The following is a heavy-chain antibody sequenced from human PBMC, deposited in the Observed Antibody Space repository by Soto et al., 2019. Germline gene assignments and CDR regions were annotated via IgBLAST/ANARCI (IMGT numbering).Heavy chain of an antibody. CDR3: VKERMEQYQVLPFFEY. D-gene: IGHD2-2*01. V-gene: IGHV3-21*01. J-gene: IGHJ4*02. Sequence: EVQLVESGGGLVKPGGSLRLSCAASGFTFSSYSMNWVRQAPGKGLEWVSSISSSSSYIYYADSVKGRFTISRDNAKNSLYLQMNSLRAEDTAVYYCVKERMEQYQVLPFFEYWGQGTLVIVSS. CDR2: ISSSSSYI. CDR1: GFTFSSYS.